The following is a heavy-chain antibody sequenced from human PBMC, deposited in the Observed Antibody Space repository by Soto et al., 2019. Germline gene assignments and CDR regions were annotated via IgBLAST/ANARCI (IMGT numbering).Heavy chain of an antibody. CDR1: GYTFTSYY. D-gene: IGHD5-12*01. CDR3: ARTTVATMSLYLDY. V-gene: IGHV1-46*01. Sequence: ASVKVSCRASGYTFTSYYMHWARQAPGQGLEWMGIINPSGGSTSYAQKFQGRVTMTRETSTSTVCMELSSLRSEETAVYYCARTTVATMSLYLDYWGQGTLVTVSS. J-gene: IGHJ4*02. CDR2: INPSGGST.